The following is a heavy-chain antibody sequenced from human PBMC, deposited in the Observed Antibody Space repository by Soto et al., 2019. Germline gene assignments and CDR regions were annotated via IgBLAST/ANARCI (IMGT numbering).Heavy chain of an antibody. J-gene: IGHJ4*02. CDR3: ERSMLVVTALDY. D-gene: IGHD2-21*02. CDR2: INAGNGNT. Sequence: QVQLVQSGAEEKKPGASVKVSCKASGYTFTSYAMHWVRQAPGQRLEWMGWINAGNGNTKYSQKFQGRVTITRDTSASTANMELSSLRYEDTAVYSCERSMLVVTALDYWGQRTLVTVAS. V-gene: IGHV1-3*05. CDR1: GYTFTSYA.